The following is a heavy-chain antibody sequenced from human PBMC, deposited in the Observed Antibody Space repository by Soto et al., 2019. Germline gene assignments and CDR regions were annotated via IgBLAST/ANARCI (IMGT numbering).Heavy chain of an antibody. CDR2: INPSGGST. J-gene: IGHJ6*02. CDR1: GYTFTSYY. Sequence: ASVKVSCKASGYTFTSYYMHWVRQAPGQGLEWMGIINPSGGSTSYAQKFQGRVTMTRDTSTSTVYMELSSLRSEDTAVYYCAREGFSWGGSPYYYYYGMGVWGQGTTVTVSS. V-gene: IGHV1-46*01. CDR3: AREGFSWGGSPYYYYYGMGV. D-gene: IGHD3-3*01.